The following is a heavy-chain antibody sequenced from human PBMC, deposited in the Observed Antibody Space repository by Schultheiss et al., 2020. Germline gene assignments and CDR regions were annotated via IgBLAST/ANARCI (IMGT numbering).Heavy chain of an antibody. Sequence: SETLSLTCTVSGGSISSSSYYWGWIRQPPGKGLEWIGSIYYSGCTYYNPSLKSRVTISVDTSKNQFSLKLSSVTAADTAVYYCARNDVYSSSNEYFQHWGQGTLVTVSS. CDR1: GGSISSSSYY. V-gene: IGHV4-39*01. CDR3: ARNDVYSSSNEYFQH. CDR2: IYYSGCT. J-gene: IGHJ1*01. D-gene: IGHD6-13*01.